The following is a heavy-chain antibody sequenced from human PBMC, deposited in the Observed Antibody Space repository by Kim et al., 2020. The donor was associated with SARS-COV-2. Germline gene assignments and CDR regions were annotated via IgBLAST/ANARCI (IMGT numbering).Heavy chain of an antibody. CDR3: AKDGSGWYNTGQGMYDWFDP. Sequence: RFTISRDNSKNTLYLQMNSLRAEDTAVYYCAKDGSGWYNTGQGMYDWFDPWGQGTLVTVSS. D-gene: IGHD6-19*01. V-gene: IGHV3-23*01. J-gene: IGHJ5*02.